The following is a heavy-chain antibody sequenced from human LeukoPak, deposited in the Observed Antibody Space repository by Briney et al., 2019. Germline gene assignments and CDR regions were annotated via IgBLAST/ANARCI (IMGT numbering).Heavy chain of an antibody. Sequence: SGGSLRLSCAASGFTFSSYAMSWVRQAPGKGLEWVSAISCSGGSTYYADSVKGRFTISRDNSKNTLYLQMNSLRAEDTAVYYCAKDLVVVVAATPGGYYFDYWGQGTLVTVSS. D-gene: IGHD2-15*01. V-gene: IGHV3-23*01. CDR2: ISCSGGST. J-gene: IGHJ4*02. CDR1: GFTFSSYA. CDR3: AKDLVVVVAATPGGYYFDY.